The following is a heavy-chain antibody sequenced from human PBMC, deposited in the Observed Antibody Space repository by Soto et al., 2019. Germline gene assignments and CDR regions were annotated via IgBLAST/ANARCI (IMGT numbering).Heavy chain of an antibody. V-gene: IGHV3-48*01. CDR2: ISSSSLTI. D-gene: IGHD6-19*01. CDR1: EFSFNSYD. CDR3: AKDLIAVVPSSIDY. J-gene: IGHJ4*02. Sequence: SLRLSCVASEFSFNSYDMNWVRQAPGKGLEWVSYISSSSLTIYYADSVKGRLTVSRDNAKNTLYLQMNSLRAEDTAVYYCAKDLIAVVPSSIDYWRQGTRVTVSS.